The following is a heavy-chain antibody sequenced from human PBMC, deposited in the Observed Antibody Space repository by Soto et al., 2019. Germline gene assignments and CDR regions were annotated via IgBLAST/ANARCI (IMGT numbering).Heavy chain of an antibody. CDR2: ISPLLGIA. CDR1: VGTVSSYT. D-gene: IGHD2-2*01. CDR3: SEGGYCSGTSCYCYYYYGMVV. J-gene: IGHJ6*04. V-gene: IGHV1-69*02. Sequence: QVQLVQSGAAVKKPGSSVKVSCNASVGTVSSYTLSWVRQAPGQGLEWMGWISPLLGIANYAPKLQGRGTIPSEKSASTVYMEMSSLRSEDTAVYYFSEGGYCSGTSCYCYYYYGMVVGVEGTKVTVSS.